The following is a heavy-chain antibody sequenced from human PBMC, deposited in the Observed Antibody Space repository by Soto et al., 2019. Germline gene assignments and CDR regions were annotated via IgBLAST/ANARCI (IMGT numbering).Heavy chain of an antibody. CDR1: GYTFTRDQ. V-gene: IGHV1-46*01. Sequence: ASVKVSCKASGYTFTRDQIHWVRQAPGQGLEWMGMIDPRGGKTNYAQKFQGRVTMTRDTSTSTVYMALNSLRSEDTAIYSCARVMRSLLSITALDTWGQGTLVTVSS. CDR2: IDPRGGKT. CDR3: ARVMRSLLSITALDT. D-gene: IGHD3-10*01. J-gene: IGHJ5*02.